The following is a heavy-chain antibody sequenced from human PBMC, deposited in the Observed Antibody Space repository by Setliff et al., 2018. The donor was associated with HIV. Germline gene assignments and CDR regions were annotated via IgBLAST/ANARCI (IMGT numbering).Heavy chain of an antibody. CDR3: AREGPYGDYFDY. V-gene: IGHV1-2*02. D-gene: IGHD4-17*01. CDR2: INPNSGGT. J-gene: IGHJ4*02. Sequence: ASVKVSCKASGDTLTGYYIHWVRQAPGQGLEWMRWINPNSGGTKFAQKFQGRVTLTWDTSSSIGYMEVRSLRTDDTAVFYCAREGPYGDYFDYWGQGTLVTVSS. CDR1: GDTLTGYY.